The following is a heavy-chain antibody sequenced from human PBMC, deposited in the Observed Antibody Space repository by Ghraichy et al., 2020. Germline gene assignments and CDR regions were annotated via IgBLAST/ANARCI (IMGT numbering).Heavy chain of an antibody. Sequence: GGSLRLSCAASGFTFSSYSMNWVRQAPGKGLEWVSSISSSSSYIYYADSLKGRFTTSRDNAKNSLYLQMNSLRAEDTAVYYCARGPYCSGGSCYYDERGYSYYYGMDVWGQGTTVTVSS. CDR3: ARGPYCSGGSCYYDERGYSYYYGMDV. CDR1: GFTFSSYS. J-gene: IGHJ6*02. D-gene: IGHD2-15*01. V-gene: IGHV3-21*01. CDR2: ISSSSSYI.